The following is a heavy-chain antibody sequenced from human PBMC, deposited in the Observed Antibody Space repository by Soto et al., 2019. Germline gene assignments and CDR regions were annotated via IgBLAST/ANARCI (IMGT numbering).Heavy chain of an antibody. CDR1: GYSCTSYW. CDR3: ARHHSTTVYHYYMDV. CDR2: IYPGDSDI. V-gene: IGHV5-51*01. Sequence: GESLKISCKSSGYSCTSYWIGWVRQMPGKGLEWMGIIYPGDSDIRYSPSFQGQVTISADKSISTAYLQWSSLKASDTAMYYCARHHSTTVYHYYMDVWGKGTTVTVSS. J-gene: IGHJ6*03. D-gene: IGHD4-17*01.